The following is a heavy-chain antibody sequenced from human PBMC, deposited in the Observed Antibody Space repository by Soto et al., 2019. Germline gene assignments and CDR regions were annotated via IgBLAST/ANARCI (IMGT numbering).Heavy chain of an antibody. CDR2: ISGSGGST. D-gene: IGHD5-18*01. J-gene: IGHJ4*02. CDR1: GFTFSTYS. V-gene: IGHV3-23*01. Sequence: PXVSLRLSFAASGFTFSTYSMTWVRQAPGKGLEWVSGISGSGGSTYYADSVKGRFTISRDNSKNTLYLQMNSLRAEDTAVYHCAKDNVDTAMAYYFDYWGQGTLVTVSS. CDR3: AKDNVDTAMAYYFDY.